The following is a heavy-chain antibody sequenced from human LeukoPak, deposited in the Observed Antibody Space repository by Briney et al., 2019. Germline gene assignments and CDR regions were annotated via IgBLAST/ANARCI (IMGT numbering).Heavy chain of an antibody. CDR3: AKDELRYFDLLDY. CDR2: ISGSGGST. CDR1: GFTFSSYA. D-gene: IGHD3-9*01. V-gene: IGHV3-23*01. Sequence: GGSLRLSCAASGFTFSSYAMSWVRQAPGKGLEWVSAISGSGGSTYYADSVKGRFTISRDNSKNTLYLQMDSLRAEDTAVYYCAKDELRYFDLLDYWGQGTLVTVSS. J-gene: IGHJ4*02.